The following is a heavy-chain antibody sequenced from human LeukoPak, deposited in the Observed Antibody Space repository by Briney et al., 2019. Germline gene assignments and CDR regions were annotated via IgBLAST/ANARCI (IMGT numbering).Heavy chain of an antibody. CDR2: IYYSGST. D-gene: IGHD6-13*01. CDR1: GGSISSSSYY. J-gene: IGHJ4*02. V-gene: IGHV4-39*01. Sequence: SETLTLTCTVSGGSISSSSYYWGWIRQPPGKGLERIGSIYYSGSTYYNPSLKSRVTISVDTSKNQFSLKLSSVTAADTAVYYCATPSGYSSSWYSAFDYWGQGTLVTVSS. CDR3: ATPSGYSSSWYSAFDY.